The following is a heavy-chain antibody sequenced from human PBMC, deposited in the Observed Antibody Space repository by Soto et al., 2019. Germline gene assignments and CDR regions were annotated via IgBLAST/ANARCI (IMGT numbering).Heavy chain of an antibody. V-gene: IGHV4-59*01. CDR2: IYYSEST. CDR1: GGSLSSFY. Sequence: PSETLSLTCTVSGGSLSSFYWSWIRQSPGKGLEWIGNIYYSESTDYNPSLKSRVTISLDRSKNQFSLKLSSVTAADTAVYYCARQEGYSDILTGLSDYYYGMDVWGQGTTVTVSS. CDR3: ARQEGYSDILTGLSDYYYGMDV. D-gene: IGHD3-9*01. J-gene: IGHJ6*02.